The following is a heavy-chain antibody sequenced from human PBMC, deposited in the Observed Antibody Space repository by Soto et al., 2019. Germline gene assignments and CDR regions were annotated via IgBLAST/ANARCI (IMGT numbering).Heavy chain of an antibody. CDR1: GFTFTSSA. J-gene: IGHJ5*02. V-gene: IGHV1-58*01. CDR3: ATARPRYSWFDP. D-gene: IGHD6-6*01. CDR2: IVVGSGNT. Sequence: ASVKVSCKASGFTFTSSAVQWVRQARGQRLEWIGWIVVGSGNTNYAQKFQERVTITRDMSTSTAYMELSSLRSEDTAVYYCATARPRYSWFDPWGQGTLVTVSS.